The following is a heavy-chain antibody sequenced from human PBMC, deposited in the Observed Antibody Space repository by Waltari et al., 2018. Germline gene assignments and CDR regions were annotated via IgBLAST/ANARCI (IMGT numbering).Heavy chain of an antibody. Sequence: QVQLVQSGAEVKKPGSSVKVSCKASGGTFSSYAISWVRQAPGQGLEWMGRINPNSGGTNYAQKFQGRVTMTRDTSISTAYMELSRLRSDDTAVYYCARDGGSRGYDYWGQGTLVTVSS. CDR2: INPNSGGT. V-gene: IGHV1-2*06. CDR1: GGTFSSYA. J-gene: IGHJ4*02. CDR3: ARDGGSRGYDY. D-gene: IGHD3-10*01.